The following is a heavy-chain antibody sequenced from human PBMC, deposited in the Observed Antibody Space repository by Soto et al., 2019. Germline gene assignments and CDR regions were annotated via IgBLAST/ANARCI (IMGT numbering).Heavy chain of an antibody. CDR2: INVYNGNT. CDR1: GYTFTNYG. J-gene: IGHJ4*02. CDR3: ARGPDPTYFAF. Sequence: QVQLVQSGGEVEKPGASVKVSCKASGYTFTNYGINWVRQAPGLGLEWMGWINVYNGNTNYAQKFQARVTMTTDTSPNSVYMELRSLRSDDTAVYYCARGPDPTYFAFWGQGTLVSVSS. V-gene: IGHV1-18*01.